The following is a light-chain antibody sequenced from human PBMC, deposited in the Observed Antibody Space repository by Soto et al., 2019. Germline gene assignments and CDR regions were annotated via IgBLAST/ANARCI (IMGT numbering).Light chain of an antibody. Sequence: QSVLTLPASVSGSPGQSITISCTGTSSDVGGFKYVSWYQQHPDKAPKLMIYEVSNRPSGVSNRFSGSKSGNTASLTISGIQAEDEADYYCSSSTTSTVAFGGGTKLTVL. CDR3: SSSTTSTVA. CDR2: EVS. CDR1: SSDVGGFKY. V-gene: IGLV2-14*01. J-gene: IGLJ2*01.